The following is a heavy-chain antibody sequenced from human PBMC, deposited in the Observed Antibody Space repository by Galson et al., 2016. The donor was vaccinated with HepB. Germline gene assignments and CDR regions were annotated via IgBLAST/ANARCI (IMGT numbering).Heavy chain of an antibody. CDR3: ARDPGALTGTYQYFDL. CDR2: ITWNSGAT. V-gene: IGHV3-9*01. D-gene: IGHD1-26*01. J-gene: IGHJ2*01. CDR1: GFTFDDHA. Sequence: SLRLSCAASGFTFDDHAMHWVRQAPGRGLEWVARITWNSGATGYAASLGRRFTISRDNAKNSLYLHMSRLTAGDSATYYCARDPGALTGTYQYFDLWGRGAPVTVSP.